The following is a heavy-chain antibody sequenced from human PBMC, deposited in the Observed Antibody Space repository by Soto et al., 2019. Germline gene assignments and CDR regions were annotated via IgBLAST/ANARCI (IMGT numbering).Heavy chain of an antibody. J-gene: IGHJ6*03. CDR2: IVVGSGNT. CDR1: GXTFXSSA. Sequence: VKVSCKASGXTFXSSAMXWVRQARGQRLEWIGWIVVGSGNTNYAQKFQERVSITRDMSTSTAYMELSSLXTEDTAVYYCTXXGDYYMDVWGKGTTVTVSS. CDR3: TXXGDYYMDV. V-gene: IGHV1-58*02. D-gene: IGHD3-16*01.